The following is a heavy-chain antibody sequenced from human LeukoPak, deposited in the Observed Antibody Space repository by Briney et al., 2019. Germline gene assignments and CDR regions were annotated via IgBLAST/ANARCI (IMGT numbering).Heavy chain of an antibody. CDR2: IVVGSGNT. CDR3: AAPSSLTDSSGYYYQFDY. Sequence: TSVKVSRKASGFTFTSSAVQWVRQARGQRLEWIGWIVVGSGNTNYAQKFQERVTITRDMSTSTAYMELSSLRSEDTAVYYCAAPSSLTDSSGYYYQFDYWGQGTLVTVSS. CDR1: GFTFTSSA. J-gene: IGHJ4*02. D-gene: IGHD3-22*01. V-gene: IGHV1-58*01.